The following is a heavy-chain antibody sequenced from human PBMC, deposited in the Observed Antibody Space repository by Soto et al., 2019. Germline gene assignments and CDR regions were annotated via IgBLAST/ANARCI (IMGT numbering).Heavy chain of an antibody. J-gene: IGHJ6*02. V-gene: IGHV1-2*02. D-gene: IGHD6-6*01. CDR2: INPNSGGT. CDR3: ARHTRGLLAARHYYYGMDV. Sequence: ASVKVSCKASGYTFTGYYMHWVRQAPGQGLEWMGWINPNSGGTNYAQKFQGRVTMTRDTSISTAYMELSRLRSDDTAVYYCARHTRGLLAARHYYYGMDVWGQGTTVTV. CDR1: GYTFTGYY.